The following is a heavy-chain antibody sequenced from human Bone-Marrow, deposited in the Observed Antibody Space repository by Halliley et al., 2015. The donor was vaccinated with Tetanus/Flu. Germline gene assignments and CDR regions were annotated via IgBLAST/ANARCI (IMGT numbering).Heavy chain of an antibody. D-gene: IGHD2-8*02. CDR3: ARGGLVVNATNYFDH. J-gene: IGHJ4*02. Sequence: QLVQSGAEVKKPGESLRISCKGSGYSFTNYWVGWVRQMPGKGLEWMGLIYPGDSDTRYSPSFQGQVTISVDKSISTAYLQWSSLKASDTAMYYCARGGLVVNATNYFDHWGQGTPVTVSS. CDR2: IYPGDSDT. V-gene: IGHV5-51*01. CDR1: GYSFTNYW.